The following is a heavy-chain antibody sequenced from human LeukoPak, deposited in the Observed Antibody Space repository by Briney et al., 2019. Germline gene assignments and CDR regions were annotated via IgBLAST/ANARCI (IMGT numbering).Heavy chain of an antibody. V-gene: IGHV3-23*01. J-gene: IGHJ4*02. CDR2: ISGSGGST. D-gene: IGHD6-13*01. CDR3: AKVGGAFYSSNRYFDY. CDR1: GFTFSSYA. Sequence: GGSLRLSCAASGFTFSSYAMSWVRQAPGKGLEWVSAISGSGGSTYYADSAKGRFTISRDNSKNTLYLQMNSLRAEDTAVYYCAKVGGAFYSSNRYFDYWGQGTLVTVSS.